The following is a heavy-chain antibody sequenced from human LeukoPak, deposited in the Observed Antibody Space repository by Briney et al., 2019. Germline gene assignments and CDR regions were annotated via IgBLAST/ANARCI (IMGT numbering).Heavy chain of an antibody. Sequence: GGSLKLSCAASGFMFSGSPMHWVRQASGKGLEWVGHIRTKANNYATIYAASVKGRFTISRDDSKNTAYLQMNSLKTEDTAVYYCARPSQYGSGTDYYFDSWGQGTLLTVSS. CDR3: ARPSQYGSGTDYYFDS. D-gene: IGHD3-10*01. CDR2: IRTKANNYAT. V-gene: IGHV3-73*01. J-gene: IGHJ4*02. CDR1: GFMFSGSP.